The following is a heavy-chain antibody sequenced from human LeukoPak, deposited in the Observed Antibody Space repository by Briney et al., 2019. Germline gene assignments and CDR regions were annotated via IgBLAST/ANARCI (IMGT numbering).Heavy chain of an antibody. CDR1: GFTFSNYG. CDR2: ISYDGSNK. CDR3: ARDASDTAMVGYFQH. J-gene: IGHJ1*01. V-gene: IGHV3-30*03. D-gene: IGHD5-18*01. Sequence: PGGSLRLSCAASGFTFSNYGMHWVRQAPGKGLEWVAVISYDGSNKYYADSVKGRFTISRDNSKIILYLQINSLRAEDTAVYYCARDASDTAMVGYFQHWGQGTLVTVSS.